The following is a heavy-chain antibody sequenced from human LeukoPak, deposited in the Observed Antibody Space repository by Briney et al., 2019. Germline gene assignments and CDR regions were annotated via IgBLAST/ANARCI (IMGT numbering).Heavy chain of an antibody. CDR2: IKSKTDGGTT. J-gene: IGHJ6*03. D-gene: IGHD3-16*01. CDR1: GFTFSNAW. CDR3: TTAWVPGPFGCYYYYYMDV. Sequence: GGSLRLSCAASGFTFSNAWMSWVRQAPGKGLEWVGRIKSKTDGGTTDYAAPVKGRFTISRDDSKNTLYLQMNSLKTEDTVVYYCTTAWVPGPFGCYYYYYMDVWGKGTTVTVSS. V-gene: IGHV3-15*01.